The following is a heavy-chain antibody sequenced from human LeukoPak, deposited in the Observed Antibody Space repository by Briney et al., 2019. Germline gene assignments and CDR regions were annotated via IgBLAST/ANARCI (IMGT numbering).Heavy chain of an antibody. Sequence: TSETLSLTCTVSGVSISSYYWSWIRQPPGKGLEWIGYVYYSGSTNYSPSLKSRVTISVDTSKNQFSLKLSSVTAADTAVYYCASLGRSSWDNWFDPWGQGTLVTVSS. J-gene: IGHJ5*02. CDR3: ASLGRSSWDNWFDP. CDR2: VYYSGST. D-gene: IGHD6-19*01. CDR1: GVSISSYY. V-gene: IGHV4-59*08.